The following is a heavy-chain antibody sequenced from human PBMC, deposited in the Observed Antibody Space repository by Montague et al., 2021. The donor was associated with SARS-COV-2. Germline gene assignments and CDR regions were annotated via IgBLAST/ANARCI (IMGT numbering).Heavy chain of an antibody. CDR3: ATQEDPSGWIPGPFDF. D-gene: IGHD6-19*01. CDR1: GGSISSSSYY. Sequence: SETLSLTCTVSGGSISSSSYYSAWIRQPPGKRLEWIGSIYYRGSTYYNPSLKSRVFISVDTSKNQLSLTLTFVTAADTAVYYCATQEDPSGWIPGPFDFWGQGTLVSVSS. CDR2: IYYRGST. J-gene: IGHJ4*02. V-gene: IGHV4-39*01.